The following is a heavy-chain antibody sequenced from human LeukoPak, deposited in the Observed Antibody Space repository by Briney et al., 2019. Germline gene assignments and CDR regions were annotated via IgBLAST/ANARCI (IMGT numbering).Heavy chain of an antibody. D-gene: IGHD4-17*01. CDR2: INHSGST. V-gene: IGHV4-34*01. Sequence: SETLSLTCDVYGGSVSGYYWSWIRQPPGKGLEWIGEINHSGSTNYNPSLKSRVTISVDTSKNQFSLKLTSVTAADTAVYYCARDLSAVTNYWGLGTLVTVSS. J-gene: IGHJ4*02. CDR3: ARDLSAVTNY. CDR1: GGSVSGYY.